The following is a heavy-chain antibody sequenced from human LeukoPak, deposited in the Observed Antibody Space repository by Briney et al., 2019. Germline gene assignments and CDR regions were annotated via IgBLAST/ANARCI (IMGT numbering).Heavy chain of an antibody. CDR1: GYTFTGYY. D-gene: IGHD6-6*01. CDR2: INPNSGGT. Sequence: GASVKVSCKASGYTFTGYYMHWVRQAPGQGLERMGWINPNSGGTNYAQKFQGRVTMTRDTSISTAYMELSRLRSDDTAVYYCAREGLEYSSSEGAFDIWGQGTMVTVSS. V-gene: IGHV1-2*02. J-gene: IGHJ3*02. CDR3: AREGLEYSSSEGAFDI.